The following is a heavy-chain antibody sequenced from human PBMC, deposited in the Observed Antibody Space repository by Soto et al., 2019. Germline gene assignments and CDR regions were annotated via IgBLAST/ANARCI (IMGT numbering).Heavy chain of an antibody. Sequence: SETLSLTCAVYCGSFSGYYWSWIRQPPGKGLEWIGEINHSGSTNYNPSLKSRVTISVDTSKNQFSLKLSSVTAADTAVYYCAREVGSSGSCWRYSDAFDIWGQGTMVTVSS. CDR1: CGSFSGYY. CDR2: INHSGST. J-gene: IGHJ3*02. V-gene: IGHV4-34*01. CDR3: AREVGSSGSCWRYSDAFDI. D-gene: IGHD1-26*01.